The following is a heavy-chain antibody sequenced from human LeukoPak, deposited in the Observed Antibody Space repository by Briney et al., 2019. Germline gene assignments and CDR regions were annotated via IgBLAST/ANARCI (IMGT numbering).Heavy chain of an antibody. CDR2: INPNSGDT. CDR3: ARGRYSSGWNDLDY. CDR1: GYSFTAYY. D-gene: IGHD6-19*01. Sequence: ASVKVSFKASGYSFTAYYLRWVRQAPGQGLEWLGWINPNSGDTEYSQQFQGRVTMPRDTSISTAYMELTRLKSDDTAVYYCARGRYSSGWNDLDYWGQGTLVTVSS. V-gene: IGHV1-2*02. J-gene: IGHJ4*02.